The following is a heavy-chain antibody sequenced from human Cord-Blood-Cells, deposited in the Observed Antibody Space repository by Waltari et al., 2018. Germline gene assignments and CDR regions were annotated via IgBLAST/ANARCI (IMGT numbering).Heavy chain of an antibody. Sequence: QVQLVQSGAEVKKPGSSVKVSCTASGGTFSSSAISWVRQAPGQGLEWMGGIIPIFGTANDAQKFQGRVTITADKSTSTSYMELSSLRSEDTAVYYCASGWQLVGRWFDPWGQGTLVTVSS. CDR1: GGTFSSSA. CDR3: ASGWQLVGRWFDP. D-gene: IGHD6-6*01. V-gene: IGHV1-69*06. J-gene: IGHJ5*02. CDR2: IIPIFGTA.